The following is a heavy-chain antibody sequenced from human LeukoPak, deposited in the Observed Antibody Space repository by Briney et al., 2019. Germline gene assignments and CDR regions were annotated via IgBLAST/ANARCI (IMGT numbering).Heavy chain of an antibody. CDR1: GFTFSSYV. CDR2: ISGSGGST. D-gene: IGHD3-3*01. Sequence: GGSLRLSCAASGFTFSSYVMGWVRQAPGKGLEWVSAISGSGGSTYHADSVEGRLTISRDNSKNTLFLQMNSLRAEDTAVYYCAKPTNDFWSGYPPGWFDPWGQGTLVTVSS. J-gene: IGHJ5*02. CDR3: AKPTNDFWSGYPPGWFDP. V-gene: IGHV3-23*01.